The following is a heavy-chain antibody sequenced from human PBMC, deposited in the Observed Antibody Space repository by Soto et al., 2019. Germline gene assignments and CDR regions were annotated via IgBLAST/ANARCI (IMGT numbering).Heavy chain of an antibody. CDR2: ISYDGGST. D-gene: IGHD3-22*01. Sequence: PGGSLRLSCAASGFTFSSYGMHWVRQAPGKGLEWVAVISYDGGSTYYSDSVQGRFSISRDNSKNTLSLQMNRLRTEDTAVYFCAEAYITMTRVDYFDYWGQGTLVTVSS. J-gene: IGHJ4*02. V-gene: IGHV3-30*18. CDR1: GFTFSSYG. CDR3: AEAYITMTRVDYFDY.